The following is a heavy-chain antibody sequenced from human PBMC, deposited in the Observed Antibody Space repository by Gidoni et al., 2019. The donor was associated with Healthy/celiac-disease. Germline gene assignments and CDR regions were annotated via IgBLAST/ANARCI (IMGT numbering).Heavy chain of an antibody. D-gene: IGHD1-26*01. CDR1: GYTFTRYG. J-gene: IGHJ4*02. Sequence: QVQLVQSGAEVKKPGASVKVSCKASGYTFTRYGISWVRQAPGQGREWMGWISAYNGKTNYAQKLQGRVTMTTDTSTSTAYMELRSLRSDDTAVYYCARGEEGIGIVGAPDYWGQGTLVTVSS. CDR3: ARGEEGIGIVGAPDY. CDR2: ISAYNGKT. V-gene: IGHV1-18*01.